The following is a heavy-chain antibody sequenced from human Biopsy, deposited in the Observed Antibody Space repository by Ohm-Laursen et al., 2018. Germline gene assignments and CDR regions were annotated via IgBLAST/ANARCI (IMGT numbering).Heavy chain of an antibody. Sequence: ASVTVSCKASGGTFIKYAISWVRQAPGQGLEWMGGIIPMFGTANYAQMFQGRVTISADESTSTSYMELSSLTTEDTAIYYCARGPHSGSHSCFDYWGRGTLVTVSS. J-gene: IGHJ4*02. CDR2: IIPMFGTA. V-gene: IGHV1-69*13. CDR3: ARGPHSGSHSCFDY. D-gene: IGHD1-26*01. CDR1: GGTFIKYA.